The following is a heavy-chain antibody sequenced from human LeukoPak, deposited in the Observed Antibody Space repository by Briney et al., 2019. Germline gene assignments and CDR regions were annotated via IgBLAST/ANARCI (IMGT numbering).Heavy chain of an antibody. Sequence: GRSLRLACAASGFTFSSYGMHWVRQAPGQGLEWVAVISYDGINIYYTNSVKGRFTIARDNSKSKLYLQMNSLRAEDRAVYYCAKENDFVYWGRGTLVSVSS. V-gene: IGHV3-30*18. J-gene: IGHJ4*02. D-gene: IGHD3-3*01. CDR1: GFTFSSYG. CDR2: ISYDGINI. CDR3: AKENDFVY.